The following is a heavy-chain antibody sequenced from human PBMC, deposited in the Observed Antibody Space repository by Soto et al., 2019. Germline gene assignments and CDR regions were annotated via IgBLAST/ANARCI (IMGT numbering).Heavy chain of an antibody. J-gene: IGHJ4*02. D-gene: IGHD1-26*01. Sequence: QVQLVQSGAEVKKPGASVKVSCKASGYTFTGYYMHWVRQAPGQGLEWMGWINPNSGGTNYAQKFQGWVTMTRDTSISTAYMELSRLKSDDTAVYYCARGAVIGGIVGSTVYYFDYWGQGTLVTVSS. CDR2: INPNSGGT. CDR1: GYTFTGYY. CDR3: ARGAVIGGIVGSTVYYFDY. V-gene: IGHV1-2*04.